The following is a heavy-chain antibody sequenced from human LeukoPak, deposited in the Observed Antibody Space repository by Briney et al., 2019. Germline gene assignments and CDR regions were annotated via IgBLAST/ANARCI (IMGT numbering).Heavy chain of an antibody. V-gene: IGHV3-30*18. J-gene: IGHJ4*02. CDR2: ISYDGSNK. CDR1: EFTFSSYG. Sequence: GGSLRLSCAASEFTFSSYGMHWVRQAPGKGLEWVAVISYDGSNKYYADSVKGRFTISRDNSKNTLYLQMNSLRAEDTAVYYCAKDVDPFGSGSYVEGFDYWGQGTLVTVSS. CDR3: AKDVDPFGSGSYVEGFDY. D-gene: IGHD3-10*01.